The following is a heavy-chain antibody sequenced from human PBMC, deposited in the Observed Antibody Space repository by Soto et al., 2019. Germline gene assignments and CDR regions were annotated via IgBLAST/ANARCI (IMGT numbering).Heavy chain of an antibody. CDR1: ALPSTGFE. J-gene: IGHJ6*02. D-gene: IGHD3-16*01. V-gene: IGHV3-48*03. Sequence: GGSLRLSCVASALPSTGFESNWVRQAPGKGLEWVSYISASGDTVYYADAVKGRFTISRDNAKNTLYLEMNSLRAEDSAVSYCADLSVTGGMDVWGQGTTVTVSS. CDR3: ADLSVTGGMDV. CDR2: ISASGDTV.